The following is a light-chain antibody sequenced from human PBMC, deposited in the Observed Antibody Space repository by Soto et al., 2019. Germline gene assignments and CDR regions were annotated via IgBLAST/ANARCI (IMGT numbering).Light chain of an antibody. CDR2: AAS. CDR3: QQLDSYPIS. J-gene: IGKJ5*01. V-gene: IGKV1-9*01. CDR1: QGIGSY. Sequence: DIQLTQSPSFLSASVGDRVTITCRVSQGIGSYLVWYQQKPGKAPKLLIYAASTLQSGVPSRFGGSGSGTEFTLTIISLQPEDFATYYCQQLDSYPISFGQGTRLEIK.